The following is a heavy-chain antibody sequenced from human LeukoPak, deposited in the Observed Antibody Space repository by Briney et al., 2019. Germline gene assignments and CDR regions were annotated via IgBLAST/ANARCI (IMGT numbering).Heavy chain of an antibody. D-gene: IGHD3/OR15-3a*01. J-gene: IGHJ4*02. V-gene: IGHV3-23*01. CDR2: ISGSGGST. Sequence: GGSLRLSCAASGFTFSSYAMSWVRQAPGKGLEWVSAISGSGGSTYYADSVKGRFTISRDNAKYTLYLQMNSLRAEDTAVYYCAKDGFRTDTEGNYFDHWGQGTLVTVSS. CDR3: AKDGFRTDTEGNYFDH. CDR1: GFTFSSYA.